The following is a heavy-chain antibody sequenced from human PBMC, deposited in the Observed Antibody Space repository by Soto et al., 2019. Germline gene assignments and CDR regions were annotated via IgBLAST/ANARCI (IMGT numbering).Heavy chain of an antibody. CDR1: GYSFTTYW. J-gene: IGHJ5*02. D-gene: IGHD6-13*01. Sequence: VESLKISCKGSGYSFTTYWIAWVRQMPVKGLEWMGIIYPGDSDTRYSPSFQGQVTISADKSISTAYLQWSSLKASDTAMYYCARRVAAALSFDPWGQGTLVTVSS. CDR3: ARRVAAALSFDP. V-gene: IGHV5-51*01. CDR2: IYPGDSDT.